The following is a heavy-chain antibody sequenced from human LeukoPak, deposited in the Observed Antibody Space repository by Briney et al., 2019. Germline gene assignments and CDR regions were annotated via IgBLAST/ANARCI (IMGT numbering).Heavy chain of an antibody. CDR3: ARTRYYYDSSGYYLFDY. CDR1: GYTFTGYY. V-gene: IGHV1-2*02. D-gene: IGHD3-22*01. Sequence: ASVRVSCMASGYTFTGYYMHWVRQAPGQGVEWMGWINPNSGGTNYAQKFQGRVTMTRDTSISTAYMELSRLRSDDTAVYYCARTRYYYDSSGYYLFDYWGQGTLVTVSS. J-gene: IGHJ4*02. CDR2: INPNSGGT.